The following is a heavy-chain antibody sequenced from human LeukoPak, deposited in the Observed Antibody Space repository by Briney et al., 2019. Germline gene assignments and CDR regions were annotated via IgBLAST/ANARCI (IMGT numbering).Heavy chain of an antibody. V-gene: IGHV4-59*01. J-gene: IGHJ6*02. CDR1: GGSISSYY. CDR2: IYYSGST. Sequence: SETLSLTCTVSGGSISSYYWSWIRQPPGKGLEWIGYIYYSGSTNYNPSLKSRVTISVGTSKNQFSLKLSSVTAADTAVYYCARASGSGSYLYYYYGMDVWGQGTTVTVSS. CDR3: ARASGSGSYLYYYYGMDV. D-gene: IGHD3-10*01.